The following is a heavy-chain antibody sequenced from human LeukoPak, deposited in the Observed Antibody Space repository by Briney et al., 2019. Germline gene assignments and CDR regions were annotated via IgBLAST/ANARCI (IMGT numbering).Heavy chain of an antibody. D-gene: IGHD6-19*01. Sequence: SETLPLTCTVSGGSISSYYWGWIRQPPGKGLEWIGSIYYSGNTYYNPSLKSRVTIFVDTSKNQFSLKLNSVTAADTAVYYCARHWAAVAADFDYWGQGTLVTVSS. CDR3: ARHWAAVAADFDY. CDR1: GGSISSYY. CDR2: IYYSGNT. J-gene: IGHJ4*02. V-gene: IGHV4-39*01.